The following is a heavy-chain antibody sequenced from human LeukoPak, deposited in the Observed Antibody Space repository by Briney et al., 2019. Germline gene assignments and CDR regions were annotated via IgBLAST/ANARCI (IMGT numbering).Heavy chain of an antibody. Sequence: SQTLSLTCTVSGGSISSGSYYWRWLRQPAGKGLEWIGRIYTSGSTNYNPSLKSRVTISVDTSKNQFSLKLSSVTAADTAVYYCARDRCSSTSCYLAYYYYGMDVWGQGTTVTVSS. J-gene: IGHJ6*02. D-gene: IGHD2-2*01. V-gene: IGHV4-61*02. CDR1: GGSISSGSYY. CDR2: IYTSGST. CDR3: ARDRCSSTSCYLAYYYYGMDV.